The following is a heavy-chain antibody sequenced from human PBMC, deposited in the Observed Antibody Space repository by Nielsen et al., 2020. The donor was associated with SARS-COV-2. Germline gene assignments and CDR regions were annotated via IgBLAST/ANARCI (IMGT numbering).Heavy chain of an antibody. CDR2: ISYDGSNK. J-gene: IGHJ4*02. D-gene: IGHD3-22*01. V-gene: IGHV3-30-3*01. Sequence: WIRQPPGKGLEWVAVISYDGSNKYYADSVKGRFTISRDNSKNTLYLQMNSLRVEDTAVYYCARDLESYYYDSSGWRTFDYWGQGTLVTVSS. CDR3: ARDLESYYYDSSGWRTFDY.